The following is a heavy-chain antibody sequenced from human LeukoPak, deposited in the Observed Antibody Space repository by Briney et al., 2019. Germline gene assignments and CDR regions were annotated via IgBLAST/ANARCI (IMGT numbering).Heavy chain of an antibody. Sequence: ASVKVSCKASGYTFTSYGTSWVRQAPGQGLEWMGWISAYNGNTNYAQKLQGRVTMTTDTSTSTAYMELRSLRSDDTAVYYCAREEVGWNPNDYWGQGTLVTVSS. CDR1: GYTFTSYG. CDR3: AREEVGWNPNDY. CDR2: ISAYNGNT. D-gene: IGHD1-1*01. J-gene: IGHJ4*02. V-gene: IGHV1-18*01.